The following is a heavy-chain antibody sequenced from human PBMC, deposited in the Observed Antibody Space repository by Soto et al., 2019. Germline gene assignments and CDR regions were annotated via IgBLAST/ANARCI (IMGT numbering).Heavy chain of an antibody. Sequence: SETLSLTSTVSGGSISSSSYYWGWIRQPPGKGLEWIGSIYYSGSTYYNPSLKSRVTISVDTSKNQFSLKLSSVTAADTAVYYCARDVVVATHTFDYWGQGTLVTVS. V-gene: IGHV4-39*01. CDR1: GGSISSSSYY. CDR3: ARDVVVATHTFDY. CDR2: IYYSGST. D-gene: IGHD2-15*01. J-gene: IGHJ4*02.